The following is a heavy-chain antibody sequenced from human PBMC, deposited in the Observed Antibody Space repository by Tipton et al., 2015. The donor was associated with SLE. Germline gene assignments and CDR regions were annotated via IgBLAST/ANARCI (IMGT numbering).Heavy chain of an antibody. J-gene: IGHJ6*03. Sequence: TLSLTCTVSGGSISSYYWSWIRQPPGKGLEWIGYIYYSGSTNYNPSLKSRVTISVDTSKNQFSLKVSSVTAADTAVYYCARESNDDFWSGMNFYLYFMDVWGKGTTVTVSS. D-gene: IGHD3-3*01. CDR1: GGSISSYY. CDR2: IYYSGST. V-gene: IGHV4-59*12. CDR3: ARESNDDFWSGMNFYLYFMDV.